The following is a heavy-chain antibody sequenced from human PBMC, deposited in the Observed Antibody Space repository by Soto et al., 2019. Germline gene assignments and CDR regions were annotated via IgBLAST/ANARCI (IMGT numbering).Heavy chain of an antibody. J-gene: IGHJ5*02. Sequence: SVKVSCKASVFTFSRSAVQWARQARGQRLEWIGKIVVGSGNTNYAQKFQERVTITRDMSTSTAYMELSSLRSEDTAFYYCAAFDPGPMGFDPWGQGTLVTVSS. CDR3: AAFDPGPMGFDP. V-gene: IGHV1-58*01. CDR2: IVVGSGNT. D-gene: IGHD3-9*01. CDR1: VFTFSRSA.